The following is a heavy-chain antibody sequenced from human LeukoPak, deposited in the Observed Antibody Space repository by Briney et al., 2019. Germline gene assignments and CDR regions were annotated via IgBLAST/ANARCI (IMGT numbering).Heavy chain of an antibody. CDR3: ARGTGGWFDH. J-gene: IGHJ5*02. CDR1: GFTVSSNY. D-gene: IGHD1-26*01. V-gene: IGHV3-66*01. Sequence: GGSLRLSCAASGFTVSSNYMSWVRQATGKGLEWVSVIYSGGSTYYAESVKGRFTISRDNSRNTLYLQMNSLGDEDTAVYYCARGTGGWFDHWGQGTLVTVSS. CDR2: IYSGGST.